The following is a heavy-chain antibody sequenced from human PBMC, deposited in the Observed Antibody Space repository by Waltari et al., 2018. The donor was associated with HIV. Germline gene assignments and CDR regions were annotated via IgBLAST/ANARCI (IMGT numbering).Heavy chain of an antibody. D-gene: IGHD2-21*01. CDR3: TKGVKFYGP. J-gene: IGHJ5*02. V-gene: IGHV3-53*05. CDR1: NFRFVDNY. Sequence: EVQVVTTGGRLVLPGGSLRLSCTTSNFRFVDNYIPWVRQTPGTGLEWVSVLYVDGTSHYSDSVRGRFIVSRDKSKNTVFLQMNYLIVEDTALYFCTKGVKFYGPWGQGTQVTVSP. CDR2: LYVDGTS.